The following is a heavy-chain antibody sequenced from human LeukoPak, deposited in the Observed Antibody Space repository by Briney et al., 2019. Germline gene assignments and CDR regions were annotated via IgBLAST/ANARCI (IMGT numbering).Heavy chain of an antibody. Sequence: PGGSLRLSCAASGFTFSSYSMNWVRQAPGKGLEWVSYISSRSSTIYYADSAKGRFTISRDNAKNSLYLQMNSLRAEDTAVYYCAREPSAGTFDYWGQGTLVTVSS. D-gene: IGHD6-13*01. CDR2: ISSRSSTI. J-gene: IGHJ4*02. CDR1: GFTFSSYS. V-gene: IGHV3-48*01. CDR3: AREPSAGTFDY.